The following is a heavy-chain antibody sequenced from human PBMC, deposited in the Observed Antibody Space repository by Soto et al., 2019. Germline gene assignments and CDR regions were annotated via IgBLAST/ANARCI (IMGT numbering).Heavy chain of an antibody. CDR1: GFTFSSYG. CDR3: AKSGFHDPSGDGPFAY. D-gene: IGHD3-22*01. Sequence: LRRSSAASGFTFSSYGMHWVRQAPGKWLEWVAVISYDGSNKYYADSVKGRFTISRDNSKNTLYLQMNSLRAEDTAVYYCAKSGFHDPSGDGPFAYWGQGTRGSVSS. CDR2: ISYDGSNK. V-gene: IGHV3-30*18. J-gene: IGHJ4*02.